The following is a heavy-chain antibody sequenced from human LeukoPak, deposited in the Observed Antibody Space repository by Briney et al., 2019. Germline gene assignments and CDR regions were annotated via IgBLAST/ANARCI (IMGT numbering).Heavy chain of an antibody. CDR3: ARERTRDGYNLFDY. D-gene: IGHD5-24*01. V-gene: IGHV1-69*05. Sequence: SVKVSCKASGGTFSSYAISWVRQAPGQGLEWMGGIIPIFGTANYAQKFQGRVTTTTDESTSTAYMELSSLRSEDTAVYYCARERTRDGYNLFDYWGQGTLVTVSS. CDR2: IIPIFGTA. CDR1: GGTFSSYA. J-gene: IGHJ4*02.